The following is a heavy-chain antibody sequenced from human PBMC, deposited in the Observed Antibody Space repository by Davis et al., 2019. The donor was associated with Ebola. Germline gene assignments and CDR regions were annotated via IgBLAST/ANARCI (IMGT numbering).Heavy chain of an antibody. CDR2: IIPIFGTA. CDR1: GYTFTSYG. Sequence: SVKVSCKASGYTFTSYGISWVRQAPGQGLEWMGGIIPIFGTANYAQKFQGRVTITADESTSTAYMELSSLRSEDTAVYYCARGDGFAGIAAAGQTNYYYYYMDVWGKGTTVTVSS. CDR3: ARGDGFAGIAAAGQTNYYYYYMDV. D-gene: IGHD6-13*01. V-gene: IGHV1-69*13. J-gene: IGHJ6*03.